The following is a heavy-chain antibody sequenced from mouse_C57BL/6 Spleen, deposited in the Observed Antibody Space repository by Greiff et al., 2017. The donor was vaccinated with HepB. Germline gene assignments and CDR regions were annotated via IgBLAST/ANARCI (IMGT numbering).Heavy chain of an antibody. Sequence: EVKLMESGAELVRPGASVKLSCTASGFNIKDYYMHWVKQRPEQGLEWIGRIDPEDGDTEYAPKFQGKATMTADTSSNTAYLQLSSLTSEDTAVYYCTTPYSNYYAMDYWGQGTSVTVSS. V-gene: IGHV14-1*01. CDR2: IDPEDGDT. CDR3: TTPYSNYYAMDY. D-gene: IGHD2-5*01. CDR1: GFNIKDYY. J-gene: IGHJ4*01.